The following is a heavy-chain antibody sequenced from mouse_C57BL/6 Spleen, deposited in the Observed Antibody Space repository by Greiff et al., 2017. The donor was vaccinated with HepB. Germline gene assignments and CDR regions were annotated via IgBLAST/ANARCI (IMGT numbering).Heavy chain of an antibody. Sequence: QVQLQQPGAELVRPGSSVKLSCKASGYTFTSYWMHWVKQRPIQGLEWIGNIDPSDSETHYNQKFKDKATLTVDKSSSTAYMQLSSLTSEDSAVYYGARERSMITRAMDYWGQGTSVTVSS. D-gene: IGHD2-4*01. CDR1: GYTFTSYW. V-gene: IGHV1-52*01. CDR2: IDPSDSET. J-gene: IGHJ4*01. CDR3: ARERSMITRAMDY.